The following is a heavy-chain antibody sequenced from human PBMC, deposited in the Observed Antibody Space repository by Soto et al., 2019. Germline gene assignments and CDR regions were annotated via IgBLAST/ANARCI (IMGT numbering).Heavy chain of an antibody. CDR1: GGSITDYS. CDR3: ARDQGVVVTADNWFDT. CDR2: IFSSGST. D-gene: IGHD2-21*02. J-gene: IGHJ5*02. V-gene: IGHV4-4*07. Sequence: SETLSLTCTVSGGSITDYSWVWIRQPAGKGLEWIGRIFSSGSTNYNPSLKGRITMSLDTSKNQFSLKLNSATATDTAVYFCARDQGVVVTADNWFDTWGQGILVTVSS.